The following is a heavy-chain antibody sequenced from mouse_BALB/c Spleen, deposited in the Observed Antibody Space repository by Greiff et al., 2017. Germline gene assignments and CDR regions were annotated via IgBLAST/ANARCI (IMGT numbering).Heavy chain of an antibody. CDR1: GFTFSSYT. V-gene: IGHV5-12-2*01. D-gene: IGHD2-14*01. CDR2: ISNGGGST. Sequence: EVKLEESGGGLVQPGGSLKLSCAASGFTFSSYTMSWVRQTPEKRLEWVAYISNGGGSTYYPDTVKGRFTISRDNAKNTLYLQMSSLKSEDTAMYYCARRRGYRYDEGYFDVWGAGTTVTVSS. CDR3: ARRRGYRYDEGYFDV. J-gene: IGHJ1*01.